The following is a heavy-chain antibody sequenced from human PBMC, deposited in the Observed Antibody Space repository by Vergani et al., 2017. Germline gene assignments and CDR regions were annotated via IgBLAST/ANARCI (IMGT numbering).Heavy chain of an antibody. CDR3: AREGGYCSGGSCYLTIGWFDP. J-gene: IGHJ5*02. D-gene: IGHD2-15*01. Sequence: QVQLVQSGAEVKKPGASVKVSCKASGYTFTSYYMHWVRQAPGQGLEWMGIINPSGGSTCYAQKFQGRVTMTRDTSTSTVYMELSSLRSEDTAVYYCAREGGYCSGGSCYLTIGWFDPWGQGTLVTVSS. CDR1: GYTFTSYY. CDR2: INPSGGST. V-gene: IGHV1-46*01.